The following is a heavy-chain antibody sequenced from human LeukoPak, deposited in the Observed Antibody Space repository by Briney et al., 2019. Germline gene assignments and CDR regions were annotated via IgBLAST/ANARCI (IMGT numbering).Heavy chain of an antibody. CDR2: INPNSGGT. Sequence: ASVKVSCKASGYTFTGYYMHWVRQAPGQGLEWMGWINPNSGGTNYAQKFQGRVTMTRDTSISTAYMELSRLRSDDTAVYYCARVGIGGYCSSTSCYENDYWGQGTLVTVSS. D-gene: IGHD2-2*03. CDR1: GYTFTGYY. CDR3: ARVGIGGYCSSTSCYENDY. J-gene: IGHJ4*02. V-gene: IGHV1-2*02.